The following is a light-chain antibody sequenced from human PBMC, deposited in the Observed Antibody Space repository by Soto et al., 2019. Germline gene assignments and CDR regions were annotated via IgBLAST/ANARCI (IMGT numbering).Light chain of an antibody. CDR2: DAS. CDR3: QQYSSFPRT. J-gene: IGKJ1*01. V-gene: IGKV1-5*01. Sequence: DIQMTQSPSTLSASVGDGVTITCRASQTIGSWLAWYQQKPGKAPELLIYDASTLEGGVPSRFSGSGSGTEFSLTITSLQPDDFATFYCQQYSSFPRTFGQGTKVEIK. CDR1: QTIGSW.